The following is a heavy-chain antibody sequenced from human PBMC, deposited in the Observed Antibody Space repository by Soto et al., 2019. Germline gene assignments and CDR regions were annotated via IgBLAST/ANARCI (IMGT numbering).Heavy chain of an antibody. CDR3: ARISGSYYDSSGYYYFDY. V-gene: IGHV1-46*01. CDR2: INPSGGST. J-gene: IGHJ4*02. Sequence: ASVKVSCKASGYTFTSYYMHWVRQAPGQGLEWMGIINPSGGSTSYAQKFQGRVTMTRDTSTSTVYMELSSLRSEDTAVYYCARISGSYYDSSGYYYFDYWGQGTLVTVSS. D-gene: IGHD3-22*01. CDR1: GYTFTSYY.